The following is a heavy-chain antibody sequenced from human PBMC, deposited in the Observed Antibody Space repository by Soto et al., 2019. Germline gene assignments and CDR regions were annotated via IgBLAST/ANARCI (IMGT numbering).Heavy chain of an antibody. D-gene: IGHD3-9*01. J-gene: IGHJ6*02. V-gene: IGHV1-8*01. CDR3: ARGNYEVLTGVYHYGMDV. Sequence: EASVKVSCKASGYTFTSSDINWVRQAAGQGLEWMGWINPKNLNIGYARQFQGRLTMTLDTSTSTAYMDLSSLTSDDTAMYYCARGNYEVLTGVYHYGMDVWGQGTTVTVSS. CDR2: INPKNLNI. CDR1: GYTFTSSD.